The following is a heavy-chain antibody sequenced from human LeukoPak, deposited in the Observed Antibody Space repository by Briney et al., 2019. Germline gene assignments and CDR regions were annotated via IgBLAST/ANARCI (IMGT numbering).Heavy chain of an antibody. CDR3: AREGPEYSSGWPFDY. D-gene: IGHD6-19*01. J-gene: IGHJ4*02. Sequence: PSETLSLTCTVSSYSISSGYYWGCIRQPPGKGLEWIGSIYHSGTTYYNPSLKSRVTISVDTSKNQFSLRLTSVTAADTAVYYCAREGPEYSSGWPFDYWGQGTLVTVSS. CDR1: SYSISSGYY. CDR2: IYHSGTT. V-gene: IGHV4-38-2*02.